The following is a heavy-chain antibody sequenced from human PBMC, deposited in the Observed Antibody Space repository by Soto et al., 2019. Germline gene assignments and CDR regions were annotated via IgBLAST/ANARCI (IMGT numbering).Heavy chain of an antibody. V-gene: IGHV4-39*01. Sequence: SETLSLTCTVSGGSISSSSYYWGWIRQPPGKGLEWIGSIYYSGSTYYNPSLKSRVTISVDTSKNQFSLKLSSVTAAGTAVYYCARQNQLLLSIHWFDPWGQGTLVTVSS. D-gene: IGHD2-2*01. J-gene: IGHJ5*02. CDR3: ARQNQLLLSIHWFDP. CDR1: GGSISSSSYY. CDR2: IYYSGST.